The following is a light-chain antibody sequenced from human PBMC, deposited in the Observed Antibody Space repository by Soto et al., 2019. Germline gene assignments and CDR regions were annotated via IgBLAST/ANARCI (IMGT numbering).Light chain of an antibody. CDR3: QQRSNWPSYT. Sequence: EIVLTQSPAPLSLSPGERATLSCRASQSVSSYFAWYQQKPGQAPRILIFDASSRATGIPARFNGSGSGTDFTLSISSREPEDYAVYYCQQRSNWPSYTFGQGTKLEIK. J-gene: IGKJ2*01. CDR2: DAS. CDR1: QSVSSY. V-gene: IGKV3-11*01.